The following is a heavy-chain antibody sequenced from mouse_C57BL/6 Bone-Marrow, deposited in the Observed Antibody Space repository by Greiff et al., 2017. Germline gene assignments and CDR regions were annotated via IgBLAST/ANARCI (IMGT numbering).Heavy chain of an antibody. CDR2: LSYDGSN. CDR3: ARGHYGSSYSDYFDY. D-gene: IGHD1-1*01. CDR1: GYSITSGYY. J-gene: IGHJ2*01. V-gene: IGHV3-6*01. Sequence: EVKLQESGPGLVKPSQSLSLTCSVTGYSITSGYYWNWIRQFPGNKLEWMGYLSYDGSNNYNPSLKNRISITRDTSKNQFFLKLNSVTTEDTATXYCARGHYGSSYSDYFDYWGQGTTLTVSS.